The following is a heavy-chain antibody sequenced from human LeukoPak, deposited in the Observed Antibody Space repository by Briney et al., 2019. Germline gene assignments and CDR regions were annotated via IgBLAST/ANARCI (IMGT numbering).Heavy chain of an antibody. CDR1: GYTFTSYG. Sequence: ASVKVSCKASGYTFTSYGISWVRQAPGQGLEWMGWISAYNGNTNYAQQLQGRVTMTTDTSKSTAYMELRSLSSDATAVYYCAADSGSYQCDYWGQGTLVTVSS. CDR2: ISAYNGNT. J-gene: IGHJ4*02. V-gene: IGHV1-18*01. CDR3: AADSGSYQCDY. D-gene: IGHD1-26*01.